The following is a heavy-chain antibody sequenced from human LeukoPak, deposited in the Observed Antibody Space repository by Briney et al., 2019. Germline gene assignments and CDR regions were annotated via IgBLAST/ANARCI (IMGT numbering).Heavy chain of an antibody. CDR3: SKAQDFFDYCGYWFDP. J-gene: IGHJ5*01. CDR1: GGSISSGGYY. D-gene: IGHD2-21*01. Sequence: PSQTLSLTCTVSGGSISSGGYYWSWIRQHPGKGLEWIGYIYYSGSTYYNPSLKSRVTISVDTSKNQFSLKLSSVTAADTSVYYCSKAQDFFDYCGYWFDPWGQGTLVTGS. V-gene: IGHV4-31*03. CDR2: IYYSGST.